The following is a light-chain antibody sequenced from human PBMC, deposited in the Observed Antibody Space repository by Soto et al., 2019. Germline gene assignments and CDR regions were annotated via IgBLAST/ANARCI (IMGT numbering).Light chain of an antibody. V-gene: IGLV2-8*01. J-gene: IGLJ3*02. CDR3: SSYAASNNFYFV. Sequence: QSVLTQPPSASGSPGQSVTISCTGTSSDVGGYNYVSWYQPYPGRAPKLMIYEVTKRPSGVPDRFSGSKSGNTASLTVSGLQAEDESDYYCSSYAASNNFYFVFGGGTQLTVL. CDR2: EVT. CDR1: SSDVGGYNY.